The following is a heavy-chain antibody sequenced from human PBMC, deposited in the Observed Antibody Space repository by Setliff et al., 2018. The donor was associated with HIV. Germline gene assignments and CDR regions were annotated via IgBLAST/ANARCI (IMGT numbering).Heavy chain of an antibody. D-gene: IGHD5-18*01. J-gene: IGHJ4*02. Sequence: SETLSLTCTVSGDSISSYFWSWIRQSPGKGLEWIGTIYYSGSTYYNPSLKSRLTISVDTSKNQFSLKLSSVTAADTAVYYCARRDGYSYGFYFDYWGQGALVTVSS. CDR1: GDSISSYF. V-gene: IGHV4-59*04. CDR3: ARRDGYSYGFYFDY. CDR2: IYYSGST.